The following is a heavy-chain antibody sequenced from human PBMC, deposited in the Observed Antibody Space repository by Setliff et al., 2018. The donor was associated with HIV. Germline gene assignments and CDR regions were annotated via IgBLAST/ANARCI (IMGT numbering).Heavy chain of an antibody. CDR3: ARSIAVVNDAFDV. J-gene: IGHJ3*01. CDR2: VYHTGST. CDR1: GGSISSGDYY. D-gene: IGHD6-19*01. Sequence: PSETLSLTCTVSGGSISSGDYYWSWVRQPPGKGLEWIGEVYHTGSTNYNPSLKSRVTISVDKSKKQFSLKLSSVTAADTAVYYWARSIAVVNDAFDVWGQGTTVTVSS. V-gene: IGHV4-39*07.